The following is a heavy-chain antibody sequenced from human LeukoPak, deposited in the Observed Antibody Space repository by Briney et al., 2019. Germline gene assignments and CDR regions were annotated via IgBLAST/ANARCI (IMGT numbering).Heavy chain of an antibody. CDR1: GFTFSSYA. J-gene: IGHJ6*03. V-gene: IGHV3-23*01. Sequence: QSGGSLRLSCAASGFTFSSYAMSWVRQAPGKGLEWVSAISGSGGSTYYADSVKGRFTISRDNAKSSLFLQMNSLRAEDTAVYFCARATWDPNYYYYMDVWGKGTTVTISS. CDR3: ARATWDPNYYYYMDV. CDR2: ISGSGGST. D-gene: IGHD1-26*01.